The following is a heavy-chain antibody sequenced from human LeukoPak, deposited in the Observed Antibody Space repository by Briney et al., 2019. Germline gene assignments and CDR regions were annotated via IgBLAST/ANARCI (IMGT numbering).Heavy chain of an antibody. D-gene: IGHD5-24*01. CDR2: VYYSGST. CDR1: GGSMNNFF. Sequence: PSETLSLTCIVSGGSMNNFFWTWIRQTPGKRLEWIGYVYYSGSTKYNPSLERRVTISLDTSKNQFSLRLTSVTAADTAVYYCARGSEEVATISEAFDIWGRGTAVTVSS. J-gene: IGHJ3*02. CDR3: ARGSEEVATISEAFDI. V-gene: IGHV4-59*01.